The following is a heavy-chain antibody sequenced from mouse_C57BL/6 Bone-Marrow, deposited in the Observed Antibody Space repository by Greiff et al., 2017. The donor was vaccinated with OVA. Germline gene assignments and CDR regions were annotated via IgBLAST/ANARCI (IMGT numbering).Heavy chain of an antibody. CDR3: AVMITPYWYFDV. D-gene: IGHD2-4*01. Sequence: VQLQQSGAELVKPGASVKLSGTDSGGDGKDYDIHFVKQMTEQGLYRIGRIDPEDGETTYAPKFQGKATITADTSSNTAYLQLSSLTSEDTAVYYCAVMITPYWYFDVWGTGTTVTVTS. CDR2: IDPEDGET. J-gene: IGHJ1*03. CDR1: GGDGKDYD. V-gene: IGHV14-2*01.